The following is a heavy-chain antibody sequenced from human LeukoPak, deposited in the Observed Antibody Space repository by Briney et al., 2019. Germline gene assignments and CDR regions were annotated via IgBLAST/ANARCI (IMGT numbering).Heavy chain of an antibody. Sequence: GGSLRLSCAASGFTVSSSYMSWVRQAPGKGLECVSVIGNDGRTYYANSVKGRFTISRDISQNMVYLQVNSLRDDDTAVYYCARAEGRVRGVIRNQRLDYWGQGTLVTVSS. V-gene: IGHV3-53*01. CDR2: IGNDGRT. CDR1: GFTVSSSY. CDR3: ARAEGRVRGVIRNQRLDY. J-gene: IGHJ4*02. D-gene: IGHD3-10*01.